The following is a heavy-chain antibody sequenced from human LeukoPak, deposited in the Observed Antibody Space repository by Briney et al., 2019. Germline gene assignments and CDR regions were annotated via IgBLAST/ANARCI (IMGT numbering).Heavy chain of an antibody. CDR1: GFTFDDYA. J-gene: IGHJ4*02. Sequence: GRSLRLSCAASGFTFDDYAMHSVRQAPGEGLERVSGISWNSGSIGYADSVKGRFTISRDNAKNSLYLQMNSLGAEDTALYYCAKGGGEWLFQYYFDYWGQGTLVTVSS. D-gene: IGHD3-3*01. CDR2: ISWNSGSI. CDR3: AKGGGEWLFQYYFDY. V-gene: IGHV3-9*01.